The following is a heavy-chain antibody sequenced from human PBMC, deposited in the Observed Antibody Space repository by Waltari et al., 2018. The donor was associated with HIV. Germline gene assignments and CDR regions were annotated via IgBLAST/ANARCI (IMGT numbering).Heavy chain of an antibody. CDR2: LYYRGTT. D-gene: IGHD3-3*01. CDR3: ARLGTRFFESPRYYGMDV. J-gene: IGHJ6*02. Sequence: QLQLQESGPGLMKPSETLSLNCTVSGGSISSSYYWGWIRQSPGKGLEWIGSLYYRGTTFNNPPLKSRVTIFLETSKNQFSLQLSAVTAADTAIYYCARLGTRFFESPRYYGMDVWGRGTSVTVSS. V-gene: IGHV4-39*01. CDR1: GGSISSSYY.